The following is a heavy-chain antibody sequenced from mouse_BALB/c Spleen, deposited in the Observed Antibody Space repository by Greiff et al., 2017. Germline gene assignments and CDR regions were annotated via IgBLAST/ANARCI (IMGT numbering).Heavy chain of an antibody. CDR2: SDPENGDT. J-gene: IGHJ3*01. CDR1: GFNIKDYY. Sequence: VQLQQSGAELVRSGASVKLSCTASGFNIKDYYMHWVKQRPEQGLEWIGWSDPENGDTEYAPKFQGKATMTADTSSNTAYLQRSSLTSEDTAVYYCNAWGYGYDGVAYWGQGTLVTVSA. D-gene: IGHD2-2*01. CDR3: NAWGYGYDGVAY. V-gene: IGHV14-4*02.